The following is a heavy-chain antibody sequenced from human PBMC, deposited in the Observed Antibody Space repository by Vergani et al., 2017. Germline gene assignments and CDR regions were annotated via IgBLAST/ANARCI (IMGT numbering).Heavy chain of an antibody. CDR3: ARETVVTSWDGYRFHYMDV. J-gene: IGHJ6*03. Sequence: QVQLQESGPGLVKPSQTLSLTCTVSGASMSSVGYYWTWIRQSAGKRLEWIGRTSTDGSTNYNPSLKSRVTVSVDTSKTQISLRLTSVTAEDTAVYYCARETVVTSWDGYRFHYMDVWGKGTTVTVSS. CDR1: GASMSSVGYY. V-gene: IGHV4-61*02. D-gene: IGHD3-16*02. CDR2: TSTDGST.